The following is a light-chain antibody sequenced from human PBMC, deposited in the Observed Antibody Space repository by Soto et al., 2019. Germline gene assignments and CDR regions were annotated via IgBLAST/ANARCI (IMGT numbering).Light chain of an antibody. J-gene: IGKJ2*01. CDR1: QSVSSSY. V-gene: IGKV3-20*01. Sequence: EIVLTQSPGTLSLSPGERATLSCRASQSVSSSYLAWYQQKPGQAPRLLIYGASSRATGIPDRFSGSGSGTDFTLPISRLEPEDFAVYYCQQYGSSPPNTFGHGTKLEI. CDR2: GAS. CDR3: QQYGSSPPNT.